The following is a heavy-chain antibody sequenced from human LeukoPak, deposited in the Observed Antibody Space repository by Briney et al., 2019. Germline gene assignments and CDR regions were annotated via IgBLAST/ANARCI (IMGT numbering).Heavy chain of an antibody. D-gene: IGHD1-26*01. CDR2: IWSDGTNE. CDR3: ARASGTGSYILDY. V-gene: IGHV3-33*01. Sequence: GGSLRLSCVASGFSFSTCAIHWVRQAPGKGLEWVAIIWSDGTNEKYANSVKGRFTISRDNFENTVYLQMNSLRAEDTAVYYCARASGTGSYILDYWGQGTLLTVSP. CDR1: GFSFSTCA. J-gene: IGHJ4*02.